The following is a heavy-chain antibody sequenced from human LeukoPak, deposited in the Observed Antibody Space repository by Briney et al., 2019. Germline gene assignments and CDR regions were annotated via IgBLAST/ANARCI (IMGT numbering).Heavy chain of an antibody. D-gene: IGHD3-16*01. CDR1: GLILIDSA. CDR3: AKGGSSAPLDY. J-gene: IGHJ4*02. CDR2: INSSGGDT. V-gene: IGHV3-23*01. Sequence: GGSLRLSCTASGLILIDSAMTWVPQAPGKGLEWVSAINSSGGDTIYTDSVKGRFTISRDNSKNTLYLQMNSLRAEDTAIYYCAKGGSSAPLDYWSQGTLVTVSS.